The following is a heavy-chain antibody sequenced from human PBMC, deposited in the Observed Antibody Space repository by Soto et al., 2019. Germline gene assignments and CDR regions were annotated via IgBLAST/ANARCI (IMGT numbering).Heavy chain of an antibody. CDR3: AVYGGNRYWYFDL. V-gene: IGHV1-3*01. Sequence: ASVKVSCKASGYTFTGYAMHWVRQAPGQRLEWMGWINAGNGNTKYSQKFQGRVTITRDTSASTAYMELSSLRSEDTAVYYCAVYGGNRYWYFDLWGRGTLVTVSS. CDR2: INAGNGNT. D-gene: IGHD4-17*01. CDR1: GYTFTGYA. J-gene: IGHJ2*01.